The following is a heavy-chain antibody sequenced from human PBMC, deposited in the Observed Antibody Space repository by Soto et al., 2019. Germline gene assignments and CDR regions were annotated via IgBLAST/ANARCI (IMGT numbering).Heavy chain of an antibody. CDR2: ISSSSTYI. CDR3: AKEYSSSSWDVDY. Sequence: GGSLRLSCAASGFTFSSYNMDWVRQAPGKGLEWVSSISSSSTYIYYADSVKGRFTISRDNAKNSLYLQMNSLRAEDTGAYYCAKEYSSSSWDVDYWGQGTLVTVSS. V-gene: IGHV3-21*01. J-gene: IGHJ4*02. D-gene: IGHD6-6*01. CDR1: GFTFSSYN.